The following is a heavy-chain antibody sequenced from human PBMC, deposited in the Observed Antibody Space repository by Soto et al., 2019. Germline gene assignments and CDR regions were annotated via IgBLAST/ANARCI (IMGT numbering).Heavy chain of an antibody. V-gene: IGHV3-48*01. D-gene: IGHD3-3*01. J-gene: IGHJ4*02. CDR3: APGWAYDIWSGYSASFEY. Sequence: DVQLVESGGDLVQPGGSLRLSCAASGFTFTKYAMNWVRQAPGRGLEWVSYINSAGTTVYYADSVKGRFTISRDNVKITLYLEINSLRVEDTAVYYCAPGWAYDIWSGYSASFEYRGEGSLVTVSS. CDR2: INSAGTTV. CDR1: GFTFTKYA.